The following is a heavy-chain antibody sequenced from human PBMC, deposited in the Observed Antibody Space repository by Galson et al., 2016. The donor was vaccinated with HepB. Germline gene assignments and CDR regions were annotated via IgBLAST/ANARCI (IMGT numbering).Heavy chain of an antibody. J-gene: IGHJ3*02. CDR1: GYSFTNHW. V-gene: IGHV5-51*01. CDR2: INPRDSET. CDR3: ARRSSDAFDI. Sequence: QSGAEVKKPGESLKISCKGSGYSFTNHWIGWVRQMPGKGLEWMGIINPRDSETRYSPSFQGQVTISADKSISAAYLQWNSLKASDTAIYYCARRSSDAFDIWGQGTMVTVSS. D-gene: IGHD3-10*01.